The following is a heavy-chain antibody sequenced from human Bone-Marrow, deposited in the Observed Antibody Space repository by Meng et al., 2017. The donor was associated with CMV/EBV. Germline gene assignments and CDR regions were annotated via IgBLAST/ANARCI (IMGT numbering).Heavy chain of an antibody. D-gene: IGHD2-15*01. J-gene: IGHJ5*02. CDR1: Y. Sequence: YRNWLRQAHGQGMEWVGWINTNSGDTNYAQSLEGRVTMTRETSIRIAYMEMSRLRSVDTAVYYCAREAGSGNCSGVTCYSGDWFDPWGQGTLVRLL. CDR3: AREAGSGNCSGVTCYSGDWFDP. V-gene: IGHV1-2*02. CDR2: INTNSGDT.